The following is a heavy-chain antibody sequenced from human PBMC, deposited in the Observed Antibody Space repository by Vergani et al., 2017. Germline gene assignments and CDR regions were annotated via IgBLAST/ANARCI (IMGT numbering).Heavy chain of an antibody. CDR3: ARTRGNDYGDYGADY. Sequence: EVQLVQSGAEVKKPGESLRISCKGSGYSFTSYWISWVRQMPGKGLEWMGRIDPSDSYTNYSPSFQGHVTISADKSISTAYLQWSSLKASDTAMYYCARTRGNDYGDYGADYWGQGTLVTVSS. V-gene: IGHV5-10-1*03. CDR2: IDPSDSYT. D-gene: IGHD4-17*01. CDR1: GYSFTSYW. J-gene: IGHJ4*02.